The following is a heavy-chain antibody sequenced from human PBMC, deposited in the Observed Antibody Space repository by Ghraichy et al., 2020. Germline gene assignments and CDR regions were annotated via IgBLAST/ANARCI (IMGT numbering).Heavy chain of an antibody. V-gene: IGHV3-30*18. D-gene: IGHD2-2*01. J-gene: IGHJ4*02. CDR2: ISYDGSNK. CDR3: AKGSRHEAWVPAAY. Sequence: GGSLRLSCAASGFTFSSYGMHWVRQAPGKGLEWVAVISYDGSNKYYADSVKGRFTISRDNSKNTLYLQMNSLRAEDTAVYYCAKGSRHEAWVPAAYWGQGTLVTVSS. CDR1: GFTFSSYG.